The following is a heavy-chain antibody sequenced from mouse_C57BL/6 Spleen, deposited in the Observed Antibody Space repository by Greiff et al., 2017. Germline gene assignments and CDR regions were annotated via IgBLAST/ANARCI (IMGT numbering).Heavy chain of an antibody. Sequence: QVQLQQPGAELVRPGSSVKLSCKASGYTFTSYWMDWVKQRPGQGLEWIGNIYPSDSETHYNQKFKDKATLTVDKSSRTAYMQRSSLTSEDSAVYYCARRGNSHFDVWGTGTTVTVSS. CDR1: GYTFTSYW. J-gene: IGHJ1*03. CDR2: IYPSDSET. V-gene: IGHV1-61*01. CDR3: ARRGNSHFDV.